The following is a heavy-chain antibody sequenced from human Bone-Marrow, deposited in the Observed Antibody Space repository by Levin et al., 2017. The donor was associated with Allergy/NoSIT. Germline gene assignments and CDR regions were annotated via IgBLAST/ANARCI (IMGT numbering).Heavy chain of an antibody. CDR1: GFTFSSYG. V-gene: IGHV3-33*01. CDR3: ARDVDEGNYDILTGHYIYYGMDV. CDR2: IWNDGSKK. D-gene: IGHD3-9*01. Sequence: GGSLRLSCAASGFTFSSYGMHWVRQAPGKGLEWVAVIWNDGSKKYYAESVKGRFTISRDNSKNTLYVQVNSLRAEDTAVYYCARDVDEGNYDILTGHYIYYGMDVWGQGTTVTVSS. J-gene: IGHJ6*02.